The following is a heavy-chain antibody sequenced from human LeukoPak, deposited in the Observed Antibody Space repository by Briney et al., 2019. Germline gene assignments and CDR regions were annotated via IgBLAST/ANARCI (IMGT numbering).Heavy chain of an antibody. CDR2: IYYSGST. J-gene: IGHJ4*02. CDR1: GGSISTSNYY. V-gene: IGHV4-61*05. Sequence: SETLSLTCTVSGGSISTSNYYWGWIRQPPGKGLEWIGYIYYSGSTNYNPSLKSRVTISVDTSKNQFSLKLGSVTAADTAVYYCARSYYDFWSGYSGYFDYWGQGTLVTVSS. D-gene: IGHD3-3*01. CDR3: ARSYYDFWSGYSGYFDY.